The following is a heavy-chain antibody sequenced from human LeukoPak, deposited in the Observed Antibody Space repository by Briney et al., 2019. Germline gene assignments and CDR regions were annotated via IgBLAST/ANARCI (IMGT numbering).Heavy chain of an antibody. J-gene: IGHJ2*01. CDR2: INYSGST. V-gene: IGHV4-34*01. Sequence: SETLSLTCAVYGGSFSGYYWSWIRQPPGKGLEWIGEINYSGSTNYNPSLESRVTISVDTSKNQFSLKLSSVTAADTAVYYCSRGRRDGHTGPWYFDLWGRGTLVTVSS. CDR3: SRGRRDGHTGPWYFDL. CDR1: GGSFSGYY. D-gene: IGHD5-24*01.